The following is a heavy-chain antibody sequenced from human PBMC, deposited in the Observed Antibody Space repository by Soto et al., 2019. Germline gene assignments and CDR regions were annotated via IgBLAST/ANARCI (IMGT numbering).Heavy chain of an antibody. V-gene: IGHV1-8*01. CDR3: ARDNGYSYGYVGYYFDY. Sequence: GASVKVSCKASGYTFTSYDINSAREAAGQGLEWMGRMNPNSGNTGYAQKFQGRVTMTRDTSTSTVYMELSSLRSEDTAVYYCARDNGYSYGYVGYYFDYWGQGTLVTVSS. CDR1: GYTFTSYD. J-gene: IGHJ4*02. CDR2: MNPNSGNT. D-gene: IGHD5-18*01.